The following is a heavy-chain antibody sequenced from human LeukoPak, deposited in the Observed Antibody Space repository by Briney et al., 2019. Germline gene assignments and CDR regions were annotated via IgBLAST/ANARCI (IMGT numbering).Heavy chain of an antibody. CDR3: ARVTAAGFAEYFQH. D-gene: IGHD6-13*01. CDR1: GFTFNNYG. CDR2: ISEYNGNS. Sequence: ASVKVSCKASGFTFNNYGVSWVRQAPGQGLEWMGWISEYNGNSNYAQKFQGRVTLTTDTSTSTAYMELRSLRSDDTAVYYCARVTAAGFAEYFQHWGQGTLVTVSS. V-gene: IGHV1-18*01. J-gene: IGHJ1*01.